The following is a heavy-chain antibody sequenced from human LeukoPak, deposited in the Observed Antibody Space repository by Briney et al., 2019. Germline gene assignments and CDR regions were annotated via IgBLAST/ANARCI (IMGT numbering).Heavy chain of an antibody. J-gene: IGHJ4*02. V-gene: IGHV1-18*04. CDR2: ISVYNGHT. CDR3: ARESDYYDSSGYYDY. D-gene: IGHD3-22*01. Sequence: ASVKVSCKTSGYTLRDYYIHWIRQAPGQGLEWMGWISVYNGHTNYAQKLQARVTMTTDTSTSTAYMELRSLRSDDTAVYYCARESDYYDSSGYYDYWGQGTLVTVSS. CDR1: GYTLRDYY.